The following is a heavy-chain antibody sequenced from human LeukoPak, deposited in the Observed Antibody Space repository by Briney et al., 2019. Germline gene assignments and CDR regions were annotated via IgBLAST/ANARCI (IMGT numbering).Heavy chain of an antibody. CDR2: TYYRSKWYN. CDR3: ARDRGGSSWYYFDN. Sequence: SQTLSLTCAISGDSVCRDTAAWNWVRQSPSRGLEWLGRTYYRSKWYNDYAVSVKSRITINPDTSKNQSSLQPNSVTPEDTAVYYCARDRGGSSWYYFDNWGQGSLVTVSS. CDR1: GDSVCRDTAA. D-gene: IGHD6-13*01. J-gene: IGHJ4*02. V-gene: IGHV6-1*01.